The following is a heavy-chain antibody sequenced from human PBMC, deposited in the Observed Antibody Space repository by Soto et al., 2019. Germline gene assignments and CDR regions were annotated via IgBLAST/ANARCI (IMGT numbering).Heavy chain of an antibody. Sequence: GSLRLSCAASGFIFSNYAMSWVRQAPGRGLEWVSAISGSGGTTYYADSVKGRFTMSRDNSKNTVHLQMNSLRAEDTAVYYCAKNPLWGYVSDWYSDYWGQGSLVTVSS. J-gene: IGHJ4*02. CDR1: GFIFSNYA. D-gene: IGHD2-21*02. CDR3: AKNPLWGYVSDWYSDY. CDR2: ISGSGGTT. V-gene: IGHV3-23*01.